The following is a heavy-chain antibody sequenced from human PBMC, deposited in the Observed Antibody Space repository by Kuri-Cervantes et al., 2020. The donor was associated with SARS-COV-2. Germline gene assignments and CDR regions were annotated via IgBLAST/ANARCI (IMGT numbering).Heavy chain of an antibody. CDR1: GFNFSDYY. J-gene: IGHJ5*02. V-gene: IGHV3-11*05. CDR3: ARVGLPVAIWAANWFDP. CDR2: ISSRSNYI. D-gene: IGHD2-2*01. Sequence: GGSLRLSCAASGFNFSDYYMSWIRQTPGKGLEWISYISSRSNYINYADSVKGRFFISRDNALNSLYLQMNSLRAEDTALYYCARVGLPVAIWAANWFDPWGRGTLVTVSS.